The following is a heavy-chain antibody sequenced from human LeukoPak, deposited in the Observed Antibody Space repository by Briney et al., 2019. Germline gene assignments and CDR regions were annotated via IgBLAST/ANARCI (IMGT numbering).Heavy chain of an antibody. CDR2: ISYDGSSN. Sequence: PGGSLRLSCAASGFTFSSYGMHWVRQAPGKGLEWVAVISYDGSSNYYADSVRGRFTISRDNSKNTVYVQMNSLRPEDTAVYYCAREGQLGYYFDYWGQGTLVTVSS. CDR1: GFTFSSYG. V-gene: IGHV3-30*03. CDR3: AREGQLGYYFDY. D-gene: IGHD3-16*01. J-gene: IGHJ4*02.